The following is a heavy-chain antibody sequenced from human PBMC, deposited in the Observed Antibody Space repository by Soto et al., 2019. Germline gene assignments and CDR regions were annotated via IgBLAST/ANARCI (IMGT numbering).Heavy chain of an antibody. J-gene: IGHJ1*01. CDR3: ARDYPHCSRTSCYLQD. D-gene: IGHD2-2*01. CDR1: GDSISSYY. Sequence: SETLSLTCTVSGDSISSYYWSWIRQPAGKGLEWIGRIYSSVSTNYNPSLKSRVTMSVDTSKNQFSLKLSSVTAADMAVYFCARDYPHCSRTSCYLQDWGQGTLVTVSS. V-gene: IGHV4-4*07. CDR2: IYSSVST.